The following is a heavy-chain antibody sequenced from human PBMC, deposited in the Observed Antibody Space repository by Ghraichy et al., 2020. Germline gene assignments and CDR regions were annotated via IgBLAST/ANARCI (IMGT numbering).Heavy chain of an antibody. Sequence: ASVKVSCKASGYTFTNYGISWVRQAPGQGLEWVGWISAYNGNTNNAQKVQGRVTMTTDTSTSTAYMELRSLRSDDTAVYYCARDHCSSSTCYLGWFDPWGQGTLVTVSS. CDR1: GYTFTNYG. V-gene: IGHV1-18*01. D-gene: IGHD2-2*01. J-gene: IGHJ5*02. CDR2: ISAYNGNT. CDR3: ARDHCSSSTCYLGWFDP.